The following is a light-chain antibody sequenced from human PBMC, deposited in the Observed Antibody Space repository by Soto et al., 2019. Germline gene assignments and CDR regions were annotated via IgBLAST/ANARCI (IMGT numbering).Light chain of an antibody. Sequence: QLVLTQPPSASGAPGQEVTISCSGSSSNIGNNIVNWYRHVPGTAPKLLIFANNHRPSGVPDRLSASKSGTSASLAISGLQSEDEADYYCATWDDSLNSVMFGGGTKLTVL. CDR2: ANN. J-gene: IGLJ3*02. V-gene: IGLV1-44*01. CDR1: SSNIGNNI. CDR3: ATWDDSLNSVM.